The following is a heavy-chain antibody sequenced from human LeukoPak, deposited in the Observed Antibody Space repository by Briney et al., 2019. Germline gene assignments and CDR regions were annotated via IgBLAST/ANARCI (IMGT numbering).Heavy chain of an antibody. V-gene: IGHV1-8*03. CDR1: GYPFTTYG. CDR2: MNPNSGNT. CDR3: ARVTKPFSYCSSTSCFSALVS. D-gene: IGHD2-2*01. J-gene: IGHJ4*02. Sequence: ASVKVSCKASGYPFTTYGISWVRQATGQGLEWMGWMNPNSGNTGYAQKFQGRVTITRNTSISTAYMELSSLRSEDTAVYYCARVTKPFSYCSSTSCFSALVSWGQGTLVTVSS.